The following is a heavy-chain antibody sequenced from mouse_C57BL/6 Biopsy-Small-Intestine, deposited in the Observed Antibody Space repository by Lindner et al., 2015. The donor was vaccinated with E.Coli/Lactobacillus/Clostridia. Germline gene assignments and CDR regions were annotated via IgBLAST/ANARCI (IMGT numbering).Heavy chain of an antibody. CDR3: ARDTGTYGAYYFDY. Sequence: SVKVSCKASGYSLTSCAIHWGAPGPPDKGLRWMGRVHTGSGITRYSQNFQGRLTITRDTSASTAYMELSSLRSEDTAVYYCARDTGTYGAYYFDYWGQGTLVTVSS. CDR2: VHTGSGIT. V-gene: IGHV1-84*02. CDR1: GYSLTSCA. D-gene: IGHD4-1*01. J-gene: IGHJ2*01.